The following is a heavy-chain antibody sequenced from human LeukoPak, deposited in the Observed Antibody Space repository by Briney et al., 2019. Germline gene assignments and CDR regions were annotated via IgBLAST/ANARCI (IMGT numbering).Heavy chain of an antibody. J-gene: IGHJ4*02. V-gene: IGHV1-3*01. Sequence: ASVKVSCKASGYPFISYVIHWVRQAPGQRLEWMGWINPDNGNAEYSQKFQGRITITRDPSATTAYMELSSLRSEDTAVYYCAKDRGETGDFDYWGQGTLVTVSS. D-gene: IGHD3-10*01. CDR3: AKDRGETGDFDY. CDR1: GYPFISYV. CDR2: INPDNGNA.